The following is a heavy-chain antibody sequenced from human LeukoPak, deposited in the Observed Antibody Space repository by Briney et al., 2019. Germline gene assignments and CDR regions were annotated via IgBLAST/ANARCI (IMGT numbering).Heavy chain of an antibody. J-gene: IGHJ5*02. Sequence: PGGSLRLSCAASGFTFSSYGMHGVRQAPGKGLEWVAVIWYDGSNKYYADSVKGRFTISRDNSKNTLYLQMNSLRAEDTAVYYCARALTPGWFDPWGQGTLVTVSS. CDR1: GFTFSSYG. CDR3: ARALTPGWFDP. V-gene: IGHV3-33*01. CDR2: IWYDGSNK. D-gene: IGHD1-14*01.